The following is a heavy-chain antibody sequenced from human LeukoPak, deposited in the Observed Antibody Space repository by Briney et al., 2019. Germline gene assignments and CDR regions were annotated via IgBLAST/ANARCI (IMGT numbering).Heavy chain of an antibody. V-gene: IGHV3-23*01. J-gene: IGHJ1*01. CDR1: GFTFSSYA. D-gene: IGHD2-15*01. Sequence: GGSLRLSCAASGFTFSSYAMSWVRQAPGKGLEWVSAISGSGGSTYYADSVKGRFTISRDNSKNTLYLQMNSLRVDDTAVYYCAQQLGYCSGGTCYFTYWGQGTLVTVSS. CDR3: AQQLGYCSGGTCYFTY. CDR2: ISGSGGST.